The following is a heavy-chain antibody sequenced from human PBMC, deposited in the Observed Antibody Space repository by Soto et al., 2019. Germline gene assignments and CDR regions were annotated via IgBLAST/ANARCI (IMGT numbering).Heavy chain of an antibody. V-gene: IGHV3-23*01. CDR1: GFTFSDYA. CDR2: ISGSGGAT. CDR3: AKDLTEWYISSFGAFDI. J-gene: IGHJ3*02. D-gene: IGHD6-13*01. Sequence: EVQVLESGGGLVQPGGSLRLSCVASGFTFSDYAMSWVRQAPGKGREWVSGISGSGGATWYAGSVRGRFTISRDNSKNTLYLQMSGLRAEDTAVYYCAKDLTEWYISSFGAFDIWGQGTTVTVSS.